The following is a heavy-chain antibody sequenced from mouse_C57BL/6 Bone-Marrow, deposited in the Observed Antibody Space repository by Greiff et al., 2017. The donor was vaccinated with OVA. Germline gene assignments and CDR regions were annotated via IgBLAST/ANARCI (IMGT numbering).Heavy chain of an antibody. CDR3: AIWGGYYVAY. J-gene: IGHJ3*01. CDR1: GYTFTSYW. Sequence: QVQLQQPGAELVQPGASVKVSCKASGYTFTSYWMHWVKQRPGQGLEWIGRIHPSDSDTNYNQKFKGKARLTVDKSSSTAYMQLSSLASEDSAVYYCAIWGGYYVAYWGQGTLVTVSA. V-gene: IGHV1-74*01. D-gene: IGHD2-3*01. CDR2: IHPSDSDT.